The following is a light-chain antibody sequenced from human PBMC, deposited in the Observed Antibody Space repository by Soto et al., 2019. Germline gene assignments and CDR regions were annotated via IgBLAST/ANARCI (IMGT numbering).Light chain of an antibody. CDR2: KAS. CDR1: QSVSSW. CDR3: QQYNIYWT. J-gene: IGKJ1*01. V-gene: IGKV1-5*03. Sequence: DIKMTQSPSTLSASVGDRVTITCRASQSVSSWLAWYQQKPGKAPKLLIYKASSLESGVPSRFSGSGSGTEITLTISSLQPDDFATYYCQQYNIYWTFGQGTKVEIK.